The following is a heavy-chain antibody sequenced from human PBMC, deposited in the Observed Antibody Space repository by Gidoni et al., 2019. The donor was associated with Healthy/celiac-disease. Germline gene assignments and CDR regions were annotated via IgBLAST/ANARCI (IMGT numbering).Heavy chain of an antibody. CDR2: IIPILGIA. CDR1: GGTFSSYA. Sequence: QVQLVQSGAEVKKPGSSVKVSCKASGGTFSSYAISWVRQAPGQGLEWMGRIIPILGIANYAQKFQGRVTITADKSTSTAYMELSSLRSEDTAVYYCARSPGPRREYYYDSSGVTSVWFDPWGQGTLVTVSS. D-gene: IGHD3-22*01. J-gene: IGHJ5*02. CDR3: ARSPGPRREYYYDSSGVTSVWFDP. V-gene: IGHV1-69*04.